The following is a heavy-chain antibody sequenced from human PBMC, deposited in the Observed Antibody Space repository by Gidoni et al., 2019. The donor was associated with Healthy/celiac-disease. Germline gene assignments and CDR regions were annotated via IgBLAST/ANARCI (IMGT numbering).Heavy chain of an antibody. CDR1: GFTFSRAC. J-gene: IGHJ4*02. V-gene: IGHV3-15*01. Sequence: EVQLVESGGGLVKPGGSLRLSCSASGFTFSRACMSWVRQAPGKGLEWVGRIKSKTDGETTDYAAPVKGRFTISRDDSKNTLYLQMNSLKTEDTAVYYCTTGYYYDSSGYPQDFDYWGQGTLVTVSS. CDR3: TTGYYYDSSGYPQDFDY. CDR2: IKSKTDGETT. D-gene: IGHD3-22*01.